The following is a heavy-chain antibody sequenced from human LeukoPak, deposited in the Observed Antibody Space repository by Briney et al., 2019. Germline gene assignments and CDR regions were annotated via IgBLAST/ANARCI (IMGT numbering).Heavy chain of an antibody. CDR2: IWYDGSYK. J-gene: IGHJ4*02. CDR1: GFTFSSHG. V-gene: IGHV3-33*03. D-gene: IGHD3-9*01. CDR3: AKWGDYDILTGYYDPDY. Sequence: PGGSLRLSCAASGFTFSSHGMHWVRQAPGKGLEWVAVIWYDGSYKYYADSVKGRFTISRDTSKNTLFPQMNSLRAEDTAVYYCAKWGDYDILTGYYDPDYWGQGTLVTVSS.